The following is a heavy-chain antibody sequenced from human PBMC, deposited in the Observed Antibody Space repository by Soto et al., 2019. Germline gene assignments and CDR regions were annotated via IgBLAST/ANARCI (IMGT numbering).Heavy chain of an antibody. J-gene: IGHJ6*02. CDR3: VRYRSRDYYYGMDV. D-gene: IGHD1-26*01. Sequence: GESLKISCKASGYTFDNYWIGWVRQMPGKGLEWMAIIYPGDSDRRYSPSFQGQVTISADQSISTAYLQWSSLKASDTANYYCVRYRSRDYYYGMDVWGQGTTLTVSS. CDR1: GYTFDNYW. V-gene: IGHV5-51*01. CDR2: IYPGDSDR.